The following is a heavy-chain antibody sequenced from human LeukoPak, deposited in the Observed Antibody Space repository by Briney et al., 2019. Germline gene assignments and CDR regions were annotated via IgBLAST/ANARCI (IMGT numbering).Heavy chain of an antibody. Sequence: SVKVSCKASGGTFSSYAISWVRQAPGQGLEWMGGIIPIFGTANYAQKFQGRVTITADESTSTAYMELSSLRSEDTAVYYCARDGGRVVPAAIGYFQHWGQGTLVTVSS. V-gene: IGHV1-69*13. CDR3: ARDGGRVVPAAIGYFQH. CDR2: IIPIFGTA. CDR1: GGTFSSYA. J-gene: IGHJ1*01. D-gene: IGHD2-2*02.